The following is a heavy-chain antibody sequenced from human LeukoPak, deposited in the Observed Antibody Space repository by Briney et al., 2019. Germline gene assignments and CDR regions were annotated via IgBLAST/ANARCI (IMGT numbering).Heavy chain of an antibody. CDR3: AKAYDSRGYPFDAFDI. D-gene: IGHD3-22*01. V-gene: IGHV3-23*01. Sequence: GGSLRLSCAASGFTFSSYGMSWVRQAPGKGLEWVSAISCSGGSTYYADSVKGRFTISGDNSKNTLYLQMNSLRAEDTAVYYCAKAYDSRGYPFDAFDIWGQGTMVTVSS. CDR1: GFTFSSYG. J-gene: IGHJ3*02. CDR2: ISCSGGST.